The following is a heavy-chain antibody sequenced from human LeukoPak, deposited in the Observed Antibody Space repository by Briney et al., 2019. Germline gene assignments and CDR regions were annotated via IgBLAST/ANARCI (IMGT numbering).Heavy chain of an antibody. CDR1: GFSLTTSGVG. CDR3: AHRRYLYGSWNYGSFDI. D-gene: IGHD1-7*01. V-gene: IGHV2-5*02. Sequence: SGPTLVKPTQTLTLTCTFSGFSLTTSGVGVGWIRQSPGKALEWLALIYWDDAKRYSPSLRSRLTIAKDTSKNQVVLTMITMDPVDTGTYYCAHRRYLYGSWNYGSFDIWGQGTMVTVSS. CDR2: IYWDDAK. J-gene: IGHJ3*02.